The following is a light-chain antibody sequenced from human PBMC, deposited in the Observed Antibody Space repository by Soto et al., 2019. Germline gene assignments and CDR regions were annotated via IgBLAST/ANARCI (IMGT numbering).Light chain of an antibody. CDR3: QTADNSGTFLL. J-gene: IGLJ3*02. CDR2: KDN. Sequence: SYELTQPPSMSVSPGQTARITCSGDPLTRQYVYWYQQKPGHAPLLVIYKDNERPSGIPERFSGSTSGTTGTLTISGVRAEDEADYYCQTADNSGTFLLFAGGTKLTVL. CDR1: PLTRQY. V-gene: IGLV3-25*02.